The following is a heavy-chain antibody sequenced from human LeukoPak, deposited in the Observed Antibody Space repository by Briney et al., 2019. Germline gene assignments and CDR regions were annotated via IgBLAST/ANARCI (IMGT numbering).Heavy chain of an antibody. CDR2: TNSGGTST. Sequence: GGSLRLSCATSGFPFSDFSMSWVRQAPGKGLGWISTTNSGGTSTYYAESVKGRFTISRDNSKNTLYLRMSSLRVEDTAVYYCAKQSYARSLGEGGPGTLVSVSS. V-gene: IGHV3-23*01. D-gene: IGHD2-8*01. CDR3: AKQSYARSLGE. CDR1: GFPFSDFS. J-gene: IGHJ4*02.